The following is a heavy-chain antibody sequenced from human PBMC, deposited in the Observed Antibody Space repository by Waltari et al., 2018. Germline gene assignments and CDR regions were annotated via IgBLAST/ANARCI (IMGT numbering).Heavy chain of an antibody. V-gene: IGHV3-7*01. CDR2: IQQNGSEK. CDR3: ARDLVATPP. D-gene: IGHD2-21*02. J-gene: IGHJ5*02. Sequence: EVQLVESGGDLVQPGGSLRLPCSASGFTFSRSWMTWVRQAPGKGLEWVGNIQQNGSEKWYADSVRGRFTISRDNAMNSLYLQINSLRVEDTAVYYCARDLVATPPWGQGTLVTVSS. CDR1: GFTFSRSW.